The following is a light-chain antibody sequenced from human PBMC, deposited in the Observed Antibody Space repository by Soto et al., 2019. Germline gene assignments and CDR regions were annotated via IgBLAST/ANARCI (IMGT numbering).Light chain of an antibody. J-gene: IGLJ1*01. Sequence: QSALTQPRSVSGSPGQSVTISCTGTSSDVGGYSYVSWYQQHPGKAPKVMIYDVSKRLSGVPDRFSASKSGNTASQTISGLQAEDEADYYCCSHAGSYTYVFGTGTKLTVL. CDR2: DVS. CDR3: CSHAGSYTYV. V-gene: IGLV2-11*01. CDR1: SSDVGGYSY.